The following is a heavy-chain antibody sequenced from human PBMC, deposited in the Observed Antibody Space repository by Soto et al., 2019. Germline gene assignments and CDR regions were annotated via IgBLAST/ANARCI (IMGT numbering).Heavy chain of an antibody. D-gene: IGHD2-2*01. CDR3: AGRRRCSTTSCYSDY. CDR1: GFTFSDYA. J-gene: IGHJ4*02. Sequence: EVQLLDSGGGLVQPGGSLRLSCVASGFTFSDYAMSWVRQAPGKGLEWVSTISGGGLTTYDADSVKGRFTISRDNSQNTLFLQMNSLRVEDTALYYCAGRRRCSTTSCYSDYWGQGTPVTVST. V-gene: IGHV3-23*01. CDR2: ISGGGLTT.